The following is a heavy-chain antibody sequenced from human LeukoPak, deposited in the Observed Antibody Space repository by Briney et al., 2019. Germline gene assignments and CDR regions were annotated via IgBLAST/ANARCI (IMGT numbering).Heavy chain of an antibody. D-gene: IGHD3-3*01. V-gene: IGHV3-23*01. CDR1: GFTFSSYA. CDR2: ISGSGGST. Sequence: GGSLRLSCAASGFTFSSYAMNWVRQAPGKGLEWVSVISGSGGSTYYADSVKGRFTISRDNSKNTLYLQMNSLRAEDTAIYYCAKERRDYDFWSGYLDYWGQGTLVTVSS. CDR3: AKERRDYDFWSGYLDY. J-gene: IGHJ4*02.